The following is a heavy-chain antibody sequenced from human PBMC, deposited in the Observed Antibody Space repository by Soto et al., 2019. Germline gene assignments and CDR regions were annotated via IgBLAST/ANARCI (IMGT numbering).Heavy chain of an antibody. CDR3: ARESMVRGSYEIYYYYGMDV. CDR1: GFTVSSNY. V-gene: IGHV3-53*01. D-gene: IGHD3-16*01. J-gene: IGHJ6*02. CDR2: IYSGGST. Sequence: PGGSLRLSCAASGFTVSSNYMSWVRQAPGKGLEWVSVIYSGGSTYYADSVKGRFTISRDNSKNTLYLQMNSLRAEDTAVYYCARESMVRGSYEIYYYYGMDVWGQGTTVTSP.